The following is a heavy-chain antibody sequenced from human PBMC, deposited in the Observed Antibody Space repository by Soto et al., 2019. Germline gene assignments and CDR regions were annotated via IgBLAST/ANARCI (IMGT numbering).Heavy chain of an antibody. J-gene: IGHJ5*02. V-gene: IGHV4-31*03. CDR1: GGSISGGGYY. D-gene: IGHD5-12*01. CDR2: IYYSGST. CDR3: ARDADSVVGGYDP. Sequence: SETLSLTCTVSGGSISGGGYYWSWIRQHPGKGLEWIGYIYYSGSTYYNPSLKSRVTISVDTSKNQFSLKLSSVTAADTAVYYCARDADSVVGGYDPWGQGTLVTVSS.